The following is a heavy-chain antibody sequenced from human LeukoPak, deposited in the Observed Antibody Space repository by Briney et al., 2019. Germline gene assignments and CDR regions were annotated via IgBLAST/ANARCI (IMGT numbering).Heavy chain of an antibody. V-gene: IGHV3-9*01. D-gene: IGHD6-13*01. Sequence: GRSLRLSCAASGFTLDDYAMHWVRQAPGKGLEWGSGISWNSGSIVYADSVKGRFTISRDNAKNSLYLQMNSLRAEDTALYYCAKDSSSWYRSMDVWGQGTTVTVSS. J-gene: IGHJ6*02. CDR1: GFTLDDYA. CDR2: ISWNSGSI. CDR3: AKDSSSWYRSMDV.